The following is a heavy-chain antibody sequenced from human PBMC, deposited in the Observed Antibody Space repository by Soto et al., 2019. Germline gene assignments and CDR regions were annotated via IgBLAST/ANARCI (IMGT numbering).Heavy chain of an antibody. D-gene: IGHD7-27*01. CDR3: ATGWGGYFQH. V-gene: IGHV4-59*01. J-gene: IGHJ1*01. Sequence: QVQLQESGPGLVKPSETLSLTCTVSGGSISSYYWSWIRQPPGKGLEWIGYIYYSGSTNYNPSLKSRVTISVDTSKNQFSLKLSSVTAADTAVYYCATGWGGYFQHWGQGTLVTVSS. CDR2: IYYSGST. CDR1: GGSISSYY.